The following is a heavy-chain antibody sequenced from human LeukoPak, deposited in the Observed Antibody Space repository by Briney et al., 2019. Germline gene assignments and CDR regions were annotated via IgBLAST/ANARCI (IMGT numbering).Heavy chain of an antibody. J-gene: IGHJ4*02. CDR2: ISSSSSYI. V-gene: IGHV3-21*01. D-gene: IGHD5-12*01. Sequence: PGGSLRLSCAASGFTFSSYSMNWVRQAPGKGLEWVSSISSSSSYIYYADSVKGRFTISRDNAKNSLYLQMNSLRAEDTALYYCARVGYNGWNFENWGQGTLVTVSS. CDR1: GFTFSSYS. CDR3: ARVGYNGWNFEN.